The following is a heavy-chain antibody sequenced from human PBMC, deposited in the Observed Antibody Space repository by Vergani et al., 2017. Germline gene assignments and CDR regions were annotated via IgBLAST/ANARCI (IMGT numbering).Heavy chain of an antibody. J-gene: IGHJ5*02. D-gene: IGHD3-22*01. CDR1: GGSISSGGYY. V-gene: IGHV4-61*02. CDR2: IYTSGRT. Sequence: QVQLQESGPGLVKPSQTLSLTCTVSGGSISSGGYYWSWIRQPAGKGLEWIGRIYTSGRTNYNPSLKSRVTISVDTSKNQFSLKLSSVTAADTAVYYCARDDSSGPNWFDPWGQGTLVTVSS. CDR3: ARDDSSGPNWFDP.